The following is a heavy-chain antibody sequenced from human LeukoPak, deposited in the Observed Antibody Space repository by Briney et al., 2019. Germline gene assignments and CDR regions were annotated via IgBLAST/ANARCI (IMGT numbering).Heavy chain of an antibody. J-gene: IGHJ4*02. V-gene: IGHV4-39*01. CDR3: ARPDTD. D-gene: IGHD3-22*01. Sequence: SETLSLTCTVSGGSITSTTYFWGWIRQPPGKGLECIGIIYYSATTYYNPSLKNRVTISVDTSKNQLSLKLTSVTAADTAIYYCARPDTDWGQGTLVTVSS. CDR2: IYYSATT. CDR1: GGSITSTTYF.